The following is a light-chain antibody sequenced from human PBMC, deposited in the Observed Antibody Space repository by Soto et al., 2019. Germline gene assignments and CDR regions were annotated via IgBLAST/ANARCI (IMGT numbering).Light chain of an antibody. J-gene: IGLJ2*01. CDR3: SSYADSNNLV. CDR2: EVS. V-gene: IGLV2-8*01. CDR1: SSDVGGYNY. Sequence: QSVLTQPPSASGSPGQSVTISCTGTSSDVGGYNYVSWYQQHPGKAPKLMIYEVSKRPSGVPDRFSGSKSGNTASLTVPGLQAEDEADYYCSSYADSNNLVFGGGTKLTVL.